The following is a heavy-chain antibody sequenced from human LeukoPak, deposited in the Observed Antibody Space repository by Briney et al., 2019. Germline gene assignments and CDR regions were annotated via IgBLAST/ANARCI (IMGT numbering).Heavy chain of an antibody. D-gene: IGHD3-22*01. CDR3: ARDSNYDSSGYYSVSDY. CDR2: IYTSGST. Sequence: SETLSLTCTVSGGSISSYYWSWIRQPAGKGLEWNGRIYTSGSTNYNPSLKSRVTMAVDTSKNQFSLKLSSVTAADTAVYYCARDSNYDSSGYYSVSDYWGQGTLVTVSS. J-gene: IGHJ4*02. V-gene: IGHV4-4*07. CDR1: GGSISSYY.